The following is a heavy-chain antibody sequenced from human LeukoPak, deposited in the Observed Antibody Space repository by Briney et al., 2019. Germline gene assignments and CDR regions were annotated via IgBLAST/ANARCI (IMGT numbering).Heavy chain of an antibody. V-gene: IGHV3-48*04. D-gene: IGHD3-22*01. CDR3: VRDYRDSSGDHQHFDY. J-gene: IGHJ4*02. Sequence: GGSLRLSCAASGFTFSSYSMKWVRQAPGKGLEWVAYILDTGSTTSYADSVKGRFTISRDNAKNSLYLQMSGLRAEDTAVYYCVRDYRDSSGDHQHFDYWGQGALVTVSS. CDR1: GFTFSSYS. CDR2: ILDTGSTT.